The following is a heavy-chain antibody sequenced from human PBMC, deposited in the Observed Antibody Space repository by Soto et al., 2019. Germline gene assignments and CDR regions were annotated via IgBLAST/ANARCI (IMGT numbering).Heavy chain of an antibody. J-gene: IGHJ3*01. CDR2: LLAGGDIA. CDR1: GFTFSSYA. Sequence: GGSLRLSCAASGFTFSSYAMSWVRQAPGKGLEWVSHLLAGGDIAYYADSVKGRFTISRDVSKNTLYLQMDSLRAEDTAMYYCAKPRQAQWRNDAFDLCGQGTMVTVSS. V-gene: IGHV3-23*01. CDR3: AKPRQAQWRNDAFDL. D-gene: IGHD6-19*01.